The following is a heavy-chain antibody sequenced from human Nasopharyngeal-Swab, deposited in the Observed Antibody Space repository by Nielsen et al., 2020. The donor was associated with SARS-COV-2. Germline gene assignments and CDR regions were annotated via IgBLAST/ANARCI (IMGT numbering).Heavy chain of an antibody. D-gene: IGHD2/OR15-2a*01. CDR3: GTTPAGTYYYYMDV. Sequence: GGSLRLSCAASGFTVSSNYMSWVRQAPGKGLEWDSVIYSGGSTYYADSVKGRFTISRDNSKNTLYLQMNSLRAEDTAVYYSGTTPAGTYYYYMDVWGKGTTVTVSS. J-gene: IGHJ6*03. V-gene: IGHV3-66*01. CDR2: IYSGGST. CDR1: GFTVSSNY.